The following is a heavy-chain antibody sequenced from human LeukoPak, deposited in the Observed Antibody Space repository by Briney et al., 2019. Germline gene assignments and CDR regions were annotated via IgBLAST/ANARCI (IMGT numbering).Heavy chain of an antibody. CDR3: ARDYFVVVTGLRWDHFDY. CDR2: IYSGGST. V-gene: IGHV3-66*02. D-gene: IGHD2-21*02. Sequence: TGGSLRLSCAASGFTFSDYYMSWIRQAPGKGLEWVSVIYSGGSTYYADSVTGRFTISRDNSKNTLYLQMNSLRAEDTAVYYCARDYFVVVTGLRWDHFDYWGQGTLVTVSS. J-gene: IGHJ4*02. CDR1: GFTFSDYY.